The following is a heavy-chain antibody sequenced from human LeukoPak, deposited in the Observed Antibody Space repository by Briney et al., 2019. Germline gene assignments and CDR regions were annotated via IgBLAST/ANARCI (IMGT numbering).Heavy chain of an antibody. CDR2: IYYSGST. CDR1: GGSIRSYY. V-gene: IGHV4-59*01. CDR3: AREVVVVTEGYFDY. D-gene: IGHD2-21*02. J-gene: IGHJ4*02. Sequence: SETLSLTCTVSGGSIRSYYWSWIRQPPGKGLEWIGYIYYSGSTNYNPSLKSRVTISVDTSKNQFSLKLSSVTAADTAVYYCAREVVVVTEGYFDYWGQGTLVTVSS.